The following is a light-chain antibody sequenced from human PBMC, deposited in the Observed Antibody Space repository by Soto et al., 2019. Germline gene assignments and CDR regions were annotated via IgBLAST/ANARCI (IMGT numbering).Light chain of an antibody. CDR3: NSYTSSSTYV. CDR2: DVS. CDR1: SGDVGGYNY. V-gene: IGLV2-14*03. J-gene: IGLJ1*01. Sequence: QSALTQPVSVSGSPGQSITISCTGTSGDVGGYNYVSWYQQHPGKDPKLMIYDVSNRPSGVSNRFSGSKSGNTASLTISGLQAEDEADYYCNSYTSSSTYVFGTGTKVTVL.